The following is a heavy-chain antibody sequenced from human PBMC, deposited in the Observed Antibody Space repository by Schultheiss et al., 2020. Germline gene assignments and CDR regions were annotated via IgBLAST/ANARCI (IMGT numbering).Heavy chain of an antibody. V-gene: IGHV3-74*01. Sequence: GGSLRLSCTASGFTFGDYAMSWFRQAPGKGLVWVSRINSDGSSTSYADSVKGRFTISRDNSKNTLYLQMNSLRAEDTAVYYCARDRLSVLWFRELWMSAFDIWGGGTM. CDR1: GFTFGDYA. J-gene: IGHJ3*02. CDR3: ARDRLSVLWFRELWMSAFDI. CDR2: INSDGSST. D-gene: IGHD3-10*01.